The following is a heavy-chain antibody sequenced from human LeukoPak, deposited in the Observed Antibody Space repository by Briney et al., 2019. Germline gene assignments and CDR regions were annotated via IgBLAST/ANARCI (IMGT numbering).Heavy chain of an antibody. CDR2: IYHSGST. CDR1: GGSISSSNW. J-gene: IGHJ4*02. Sequence: PSETLSLTCAVSGGSISSSNWWSWVRQPPGKGLEWIGEIYHSGSTNYNPSLKSRVTISVDKSKNQFSLKLSSVTAADTAVYYCARAIGCSGGSCYLFDYWGQGTLVTVSS. V-gene: IGHV4-4*02. D-gene: IGHD2-15*01. CDR3: ARAIGCSGGSCYLFDY.